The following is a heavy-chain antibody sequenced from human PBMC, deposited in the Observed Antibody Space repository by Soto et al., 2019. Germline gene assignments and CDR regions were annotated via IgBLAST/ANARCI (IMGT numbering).Heavy chain of an antibody. V-gene: IGHV3-9*01. CDR2: ISWNSGSI. J-gene: IGHJ3*02. Sequence: EVQLVESGGGLVQLGRSLRLSCAASGFTFDDYAMHWVRQAPGKGLEWVSGISWNSGSIGYADSVKGRFTISRDNAKNSLYLQMNSLRAEDTALYYCAKGYQLLFWSLGDAFDIWGQGTMVTVSS. D-gene: IGHD2-2*01. CDR3: AKGYQLLFWSLGDAFDI. CDR1: GFTFDDYA.